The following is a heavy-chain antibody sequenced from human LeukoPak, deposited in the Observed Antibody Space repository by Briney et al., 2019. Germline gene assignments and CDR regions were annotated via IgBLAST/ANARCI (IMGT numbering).Heavy chain of an antibody. CDR1: GGSISSYY. D-gene: IGHD5-18*01. V-gene: IGHV4-4*09. J-gene: IGHJ4*02. CDR2: IYTSGST. Sequence: SETLSLTCTVSGGSISSYYWSWIRQPPGKGLERIGYIYTSGSTNYNPSLKSRVTISVDTSKNQFSLKLSSVTAADTAVYYCARHGRGYSYGWFDYWGQGTLVTVSS. CDR3: ARHGRGYSYGWFDY.